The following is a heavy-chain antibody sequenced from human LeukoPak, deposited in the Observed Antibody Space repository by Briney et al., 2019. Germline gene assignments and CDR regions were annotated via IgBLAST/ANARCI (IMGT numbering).Heavy chain of an antibody. Sequence: ASVKVSCKASGYTFTSYDINWVRQATGQGLEWMGWMNPNSGNTGYAQKFQGRVTMTRNTSISTAYMELSSLRSDDTAMYYCARDVGITVADSFDPWGQGTLVTVSS. CDR2: MNPNSGNT. D-gene: IGHD6-13*01. J-gene: IGHJ5*02. CDR1: GYTFTSYD. CDR3: ARDVGITVADSFDP. V-gene: IGHV1-8*01.